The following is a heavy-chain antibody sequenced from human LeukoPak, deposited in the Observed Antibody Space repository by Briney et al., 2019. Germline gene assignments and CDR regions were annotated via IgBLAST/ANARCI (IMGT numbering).Heavy chain of an antibody. CDR1: GGSISSYY. CDR2: IYYSGST. CDR3: ARESADYIFDY. Sequence: SETLSLTCTVSGGSISSYYWSWIRQPPGKGLEWIGYIYYSGSTNYNPSLKSRVTISVDTSKNQFSLKLSSVTAVDTAVYYCARESADYIFDYWGQGTLVTVSS. D-gene: IGHD3-16*01. J-gene: IGHJ4*02. V-gene: IGHV4-59*01.